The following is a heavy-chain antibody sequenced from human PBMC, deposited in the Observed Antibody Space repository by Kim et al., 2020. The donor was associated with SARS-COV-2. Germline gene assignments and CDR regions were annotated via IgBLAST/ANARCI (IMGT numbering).Heavy chain of an antibody. CDR2: ISYDGSNK. D-gene: IGHD6-13*01. J-gene: IGHJ6*02. V-gene: IGHV3-33*05. CDR3: ARELPEQLVNYYYYYGMDV. CDR1: GFTFSSYG. Sequence: GGSLRLSCAASGFTFSSYGMHWVRQAPGKGLEWVAVISYDGSNKYYADSVKGRFTISRDNSKNTLYLQMNSLRAEDTAVYYCARELPEQLVNYYYYYGMDVWGQGTTVTVSS.